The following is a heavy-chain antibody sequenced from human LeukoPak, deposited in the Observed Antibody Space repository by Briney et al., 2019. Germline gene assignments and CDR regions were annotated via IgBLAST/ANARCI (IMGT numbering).Heavy chain of an antibody. CDR2: IYYSGSI. CDR3: ARGRGVAGIPRRDY. CDR1: GYSISSSNW. D-gene: IGHD6-19*01. J-gene: IGHJ4*02. Sequence: PSETLSLTCAVSGYSISSSNWWGWIRQPPGKGLEWIGYIYYSGSIYYNPSLKSRVTMSVDTSKNQFSLKLSSVTAADTAVYYCARGRGVAGIPRRDYWGQGTLVTVSS. V-gene: IGHV4-28*05.